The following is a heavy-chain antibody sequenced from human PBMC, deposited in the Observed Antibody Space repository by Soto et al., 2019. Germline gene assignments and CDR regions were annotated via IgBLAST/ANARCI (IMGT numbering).Heavy chain of an antibody. Sequence: QITLKESGTTLVKPTQTLTLTCTFSGFSLSSTRVAVGWIRQPPGKALEWLALIYWVDDKRYIPFLKSRLTFSKDFSKNQVVLTLTNMDPVYTATYCCEHSVVAGLGYYFNYWGQGTLGTVSS. CDR1: GFSLSSTRVA. D-gene: IGHD6-19*01. J-gene: IGHJ4*02. CDR3: EHSVVAGLGYYFNY. V-gene: IGHV2-5*02. CDR2: IYWVDDK.